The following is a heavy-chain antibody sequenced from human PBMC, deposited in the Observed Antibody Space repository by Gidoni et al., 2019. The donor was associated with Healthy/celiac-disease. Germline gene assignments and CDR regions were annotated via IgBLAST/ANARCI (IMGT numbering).Heavy chain of an antibody. CDR1: GYTFTSYY. J-gene: IGHJ4*02. Sequence: QVQLVQSGAEVKKPGASVKVSCKASGYTFTSYYMHWVLQAPGQGLEWMGIINPSGGSTSYAQKFKGRVTMTRDTSKSTVYMELSSLRSEDTAVYYGARGGPSYGLDYWGQGTLVTVSS. V-gene: IGHV1-46*01. CDR3: ARGGPSYGLDY. D-gene: IGHD5-18*01. CDR2: INPSGGST.